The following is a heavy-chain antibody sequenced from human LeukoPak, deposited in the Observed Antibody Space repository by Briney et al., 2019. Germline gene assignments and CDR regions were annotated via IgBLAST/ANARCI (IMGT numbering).Heavy chain of an antibody. V-gene: IGHV1-2*02. CDR1: GYTFTGYY. Sequence: ASVKVSCKAFGYTFTGYYMHWVRQAPGQGLEWMGRINPTSGGTKYPQKFQGRVTMTRDTSISTAYMELIRLRSDDTAIYYCARIAVAGDYYYGMDVWGQGTTVTVPS. J-gene: IGHJ6*02. CDR2: INPTSGGT. D-gene: IGHD6-19*01. CDR3: ARIAVAGDYYYGMDV.